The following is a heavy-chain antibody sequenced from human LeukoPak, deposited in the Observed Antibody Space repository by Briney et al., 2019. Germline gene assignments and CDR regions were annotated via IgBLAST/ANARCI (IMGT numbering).Heavy chain of an antibody. D-gene: IGHD1-26*01. CDR2: ISSSSSYI. CDR1: GFTFSSYS. V-gene: IGHV3-21*01. CDR3: AREGGELLGEAFDI. Sequence: GGSLRLSCAASGFTFSSYSMNWVRQAPGKGLEWVSSISSSSSYIYYADSVKGRFTISRDNSKNTLYLQMNSLRAEDTAVYYCAREGGELLGEAFDIWGQGTMVTVSS. J-gene: IGHJ3*02.